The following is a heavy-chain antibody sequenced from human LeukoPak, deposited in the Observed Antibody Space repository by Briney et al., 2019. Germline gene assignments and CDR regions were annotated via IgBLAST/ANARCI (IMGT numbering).Heavy chain of an antibody. V-gene: IGHV3-13*01. J-gene: IGHJ3*02. D-gene: IGHD3-10*01. CDR3: AREGRGGSADAFDI. CDR2: VGIVGDT. CDR1: GFTFSSYE. Sequence: GGSLRLSCAASGFTFSSYEMHRVRQAAGEGLEWVSAVGIVGDTFYAGSVKGRFTISRDNAESSLFLQMNSLRAGDTAVYYCAREGRGGSADAFDIWGQGTMVTVSS.